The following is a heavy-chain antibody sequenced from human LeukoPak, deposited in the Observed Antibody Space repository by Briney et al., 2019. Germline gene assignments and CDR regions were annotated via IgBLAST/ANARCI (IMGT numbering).Heavy chain of an antibody. J-gene: IGHJ4*02. V-gene: IGHV3-11*01. CDR1: GFTFSDYY. CDR3: ARRGDYFDH. Sequence: GGSLRLSCAASGFTFSDYYMSWIRQAPGKGLEWISYISNSGSTIYYADSVKGRFTVSRDNAKNSLFLQVNSLRAEDTAVYYCARRGDYFDHWGQGTLVTVSS. CDR2: ISNSGSTI.